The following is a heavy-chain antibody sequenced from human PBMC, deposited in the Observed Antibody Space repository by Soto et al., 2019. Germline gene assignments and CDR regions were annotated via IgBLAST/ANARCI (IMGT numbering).Heavy chain of an antibody. CDR1: GGSVSSSSYY. Sequence: SETLSLTCTVSGGSVSSSSYYWGWVRQPPGKGLEWIGYIYYSGSTNYNPSLKSRVTISVDTSKNQFSLKLSSVTAADTAVYYCARGIAVAAHSPYYYYYMDVWGKGTTVTVSS. V-gene: IGHV4-61*01. CDR2: IYYSGST. CDR3: ARGIAVAAHSPYYYYYMDV. J-gene: IGHJ6*03. D-gene: IGHD6-19*01.